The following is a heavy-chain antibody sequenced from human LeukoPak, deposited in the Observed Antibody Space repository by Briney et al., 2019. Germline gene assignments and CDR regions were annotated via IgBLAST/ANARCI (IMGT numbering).Heavy chain of an antibody. J-gene: IGHJ4*02. V-gene: IGHV4-30-2*01. CDR2: IYHSGST. CDR3: ASRDVDTAMVIY. Sequence: SETLSLTCTVSGGSISSGGYYWSWIRQPPGKGLEWIGYIYHSGSTYYNPSLKSRVTISVDRSKNQFSLKLSSVTAADTAVYYCASRDVDTAMVIYWGQGTLVTVSS. CDR1: GGSISSGGYY. D-gene: IGHD5-18*01.